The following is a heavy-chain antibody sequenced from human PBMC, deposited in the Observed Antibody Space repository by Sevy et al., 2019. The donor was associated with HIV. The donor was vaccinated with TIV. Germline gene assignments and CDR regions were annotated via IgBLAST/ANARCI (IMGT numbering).Heavy chain of an antibody. CDR2: IYYSGST. CDR1: GGSISSSSYY. J-gene: IGHJ5*02. V-gene: IGHV4-39*01. D-gene: IGHD3-10*01. Sequence: SETLSLTCTVSGGSISSSSYYWGWIRQPPGKWLEWIGSIYYSGSTYYNPSLKSRVTISVDTSKNQFSLKLSSVTAADTAVYYCARHKVPKELLWFGEPSRGGWFDPWGQRTLVTVSS. CDR3: ARHKVPKELLWFGEPSRGGWFDP.